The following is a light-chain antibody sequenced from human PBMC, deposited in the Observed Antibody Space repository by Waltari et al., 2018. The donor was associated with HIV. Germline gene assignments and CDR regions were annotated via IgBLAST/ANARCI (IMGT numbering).Light chain of an antibody. Sequence: QSALTQPPSASGPPGQRVTISCSGRSSNIGSNTVKWYRQLPGTAPKLLIYSNNQRPSGVPDRFSGSKSGTSASLAISGLQSEDEAQYYCAAWDDSLNGPVFGGGTKLTVL. CDR3: AAWDDSLNGPV. V-gene: IGLV1-44*01. CDR2: SNN. CDR1: SSNIGSNT. J-gene: IGLJ3*02.